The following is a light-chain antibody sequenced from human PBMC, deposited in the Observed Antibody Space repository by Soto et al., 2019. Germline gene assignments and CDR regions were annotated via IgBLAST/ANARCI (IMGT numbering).Light chain of an antibody. J-gene: IGLJ2*01. Sequence: QSALTQPASVSGSPGQSITISCTGTSSDVGGYNYVSWYQQHPGKAPKLMIYDVSNRPSGVSTRFSGSKSGNTASLTISGLQAEDETDYYCSSYTSSSTLHVVFGGGTQLPVL. CDR1: SSDVGGYNY. CDR3: SSYTSSSTLHVV. CDR2: DVS. V-gene: IGLV2-14*01.